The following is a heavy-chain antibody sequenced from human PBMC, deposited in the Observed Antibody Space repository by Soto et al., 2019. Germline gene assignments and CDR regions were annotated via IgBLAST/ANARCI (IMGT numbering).Heavy chain of an antibody. J-gene: IGHJ6*02. CDR1: GFTFISYA. CDR2: ISGSGGST. Sequence: AGSLGLSCAASGFTFISYAMSWVRQALGKGLEWVSAISGSGGSTYYADSVKGRFTISRDNSKNTLYLQMNSLRAEDTAVYYCAKDRSSSSPGGMDVWGQGTTVTVSS. CDR3: AKDRSSSSPGGMDV. V-gene: IGHV3-23*01. D-gene: IGHD6-6*01.